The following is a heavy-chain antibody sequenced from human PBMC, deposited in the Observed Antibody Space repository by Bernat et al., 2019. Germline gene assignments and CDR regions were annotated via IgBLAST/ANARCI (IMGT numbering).Heavy chain of an antibody. D-gene: IGHD2-15*01. Sequence: QVQLVESGGGVVQPGRSLRLSCAASGFTVSSYAMHWVRQAPGKGLEWVAVISYDGSKKYYADSVKGRFTISSDNSKNTLYLQMNSLRAEDTAVYYCARSKDIVVVVAVHDYWGQGTLVTVSS. J-gene: IGHJ4*02. CDR1: GFTVSSYA. CDR2: ISYDGSKK. CDR3: ARSKDIVVVVAVHDY. V-gene: IGHV3-30-3*01.